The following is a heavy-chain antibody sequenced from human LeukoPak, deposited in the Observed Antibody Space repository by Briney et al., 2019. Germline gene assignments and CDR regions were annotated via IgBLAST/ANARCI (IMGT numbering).Heavy chain of an antibody. J-gene: IGHJ4*02. CDR2: IYYSGST. Sequence: SETLSLTCTVSGGSISSYYWSWIRQPPGKGLEGIGYIYYSGSTNYNPSLKSRVTISVDTSKNQFSLKLSSVTAADTAVYYCARLRYSGSYYHFDYWGQGTLVTVSS. V-gene: IGHV4-59*08. CDR1: GGSISSYY. D-gene: IGHD1-26*01. CDR3: ARLRYSGSYYHFDY.